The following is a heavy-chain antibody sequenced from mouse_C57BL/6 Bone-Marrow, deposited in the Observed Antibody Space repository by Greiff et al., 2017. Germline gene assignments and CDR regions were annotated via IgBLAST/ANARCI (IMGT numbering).Heavy chain of an antibody. D-gene: IGHD2-5*01. CDR2: IHPNSGST. V-gene: IGHV1-64*01. CDR1: GYTFTSYW. J-gene: IGHJ1*03. CDR3: APIYSNRFYWAFDD. Sequence: VQLQQPGAELVKPGASVKLSCKASGYTFTSYWMHWVKQRPGQGLEWIGMIHPNSGSTNYNEKFQSKATLTVDKSSSTAYMQLSSLTSEESAVDYWAPIYSNRFYWAFDDWGTGTTVTVSS.